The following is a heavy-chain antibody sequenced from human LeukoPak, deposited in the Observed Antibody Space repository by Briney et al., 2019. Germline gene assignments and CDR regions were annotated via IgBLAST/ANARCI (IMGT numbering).Heavy chain of an antibody. CDR2: IGSSGRTT. Sequence: GGSLRLSCAASGFSFSSYEMNWVRQARGKGLEGGSNIGSSGRTTFYADSVKGRFTISRDNAKNSLDLQMNSLRTEDTAVYYCARIGSYSGYDRYDYWGQGTLVTVSS. CDR3: ARIGSYSGYDRYDY. D-gene: IGHD5-12*01. V-gene: IGHV3-48*03. CDR1: GFSFSSYE. J-gene: IGHJ4*02.